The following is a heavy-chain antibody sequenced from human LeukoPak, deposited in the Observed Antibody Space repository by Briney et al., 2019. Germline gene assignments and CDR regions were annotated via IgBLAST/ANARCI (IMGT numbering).Heavy chain of an antibody. CDR2: IYYSGST. D-gene: IGHD3-22*01. CDR1: GGSITSSSYY. V-gene: IGHV4-39*01. Sequence: SETLSLTCTVSGGSITSSSYYWGWIRQPPGKGLEWIGSIYYSGSTYYNPSLKSRVTISVDTSKNQFSLRLSSVTAADTAVYYCARHPRNPYSGYYDSSPRWSLGSRRPYYFDYWGQGTLVTVSS. J-gene: IGHJ4*02. CDR3: ARHPRNPYSGYYDSSPRWSLGSRRPYYFDY.